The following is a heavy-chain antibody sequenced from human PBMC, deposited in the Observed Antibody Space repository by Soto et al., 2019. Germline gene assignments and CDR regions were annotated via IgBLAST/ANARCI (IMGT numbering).Heavy chain of an antibody. CDR1: GGSFSGYY. Sequence: SETLSLTCAVYGGSFSGYYWSWIRQPPGKGLEWIGEINHSGSTNYNPCLKSRVTISVDTSKNQFSMKLSSVTAADTAVYYCARVTYYYGSGKGFDPWGQGTLVTVSS. J-gene: IGHJ5*02. CDR3: ARVTYYYGSGKGFDP. CDR2: INHSGST. V-gene: IGHV4-34*01. D-gene: IGHD3-10*01.